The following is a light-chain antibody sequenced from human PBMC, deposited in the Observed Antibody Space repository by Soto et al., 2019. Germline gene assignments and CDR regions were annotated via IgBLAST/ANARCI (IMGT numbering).Light chain of an antibody. Sequence: QSALTQPASVSGSPGQSITISCTGTNSDVGGYNYVSWYQQYPGKVPKLMIYEVSNRPSGVSNRFSGSKTGNTASLTISGLQAEDEADYYCSSYTSRSTQVFGGGTKLTVL. CDR3: SSYTSRSTQV. CDR2: EVS. CDR1: NSDVGGYNY. J-gene: IGLJ3*02. V-gene: IGLV2-14*01.